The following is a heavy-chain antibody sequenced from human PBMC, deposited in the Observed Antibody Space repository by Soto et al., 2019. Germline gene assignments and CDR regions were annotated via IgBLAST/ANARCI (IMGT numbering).Heavy chain of an antibody. Sequence: QVQLVESGGGVVQPGRSLRLSCAASGFTFSSYAMHWVRQAPGKGLEWVAVISYDGSNKYYADSVKGRFTISRDNSKNTLYLQTNSLTAEAAAVYYCARGRVPPAAHLGFDPWGQGTLVTVSS. V-gene: IGHV3-30-3*01. CDR3: ARGRVPPAAHLGFDP. J-gene: IGHJ5*02. CDR1: GFTFSSYA. D-gene: IGHD2-2*01. CDR2: ISYDGSNK.